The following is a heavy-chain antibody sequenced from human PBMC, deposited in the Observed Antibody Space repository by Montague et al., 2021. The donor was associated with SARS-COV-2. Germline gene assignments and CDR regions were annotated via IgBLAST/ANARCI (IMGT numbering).Heavy chain of an antibody. Sequence: SETLSLTCAVYGGSFSSYHWSWIRQPPGEGLEWIGEINQSGDTNXXPSLKSRVTISLDTSKNQFSLRLSSVTAADTAVYYCARGRLVGDSSSWYYFDHWGQGTLVAVSS. D-gene: IGHD6-13*01. J-gene: IGHJ4*02. V-gene: IGHV4-34*01. CDR3: ARGRLVGDSSSWYYFDH. CDR2: INQSGDT. CDR1: GGSFSSYH.